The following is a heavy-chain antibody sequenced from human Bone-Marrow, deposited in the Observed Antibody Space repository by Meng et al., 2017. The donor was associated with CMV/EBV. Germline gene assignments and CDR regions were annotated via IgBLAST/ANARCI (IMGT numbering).Heavy chain of an antibody. CDR3: ARNSGDDAFDI. J-gene: IGHJ3*02. CDR1: GGSISSYY. V-gene: IGHV4-59*01. CDR2: IYYSGST. Sequence: SETLSLTCTVSGGSISSYYWSWIRQPPGKGLEWIGYIYYSGSTNYNPSLKSRVTISVDTSKNQFSLKLSSVTAADTAVYYCARNSGDDAFDIWGQGTMVTVSS. D-gene: IGHD2-15*01.